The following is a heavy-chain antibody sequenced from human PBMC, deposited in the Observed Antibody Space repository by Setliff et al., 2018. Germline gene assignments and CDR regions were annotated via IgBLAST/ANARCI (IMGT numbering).Heavy chain of an antibody. D-gene: IGHD1-26*01. CDR3: ARLGGGGNNYFDY. Sequence: GASVKVSCKASGGTFSSYAISWVRQAPGQGLEWMGRIIPIFGTANYAQKFQGRVTITADKSTSTAYMELSSLKASDTAMYYCARLGGGGNNYFDYWGQGTLVTVSS. J-gene: IGHJ4*02. CDR1: GGTFSSYA. V-gene: IGHV1-69*06. CDR2: IIPIFGTA.